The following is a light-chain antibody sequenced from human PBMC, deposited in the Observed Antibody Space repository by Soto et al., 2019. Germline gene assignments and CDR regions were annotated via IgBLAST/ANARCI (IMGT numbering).Light chain of an antibody. J-gene: IGKJ1*01. CDR2: AAS. CDR3: LQVNSFPRT. Sequence: DLQMTQSPSTLSAFVGEGVTITCRASQGIGVRLAWFQQKPGKAPQYLIHAASTLASGVPSRFSGSGSGTDFILTINNLQPEDVATYYCLQVNSFPRTFGQGTKVDIK. V-gene: IGKV1-12*01. CDR1: QGIGVR.